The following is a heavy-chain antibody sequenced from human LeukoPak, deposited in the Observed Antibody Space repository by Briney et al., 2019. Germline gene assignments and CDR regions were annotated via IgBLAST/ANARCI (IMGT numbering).Heavy chain of an antibody. CDR2: VYHSGPT. J-gene: IGHJ4*02. CDR3: ARNGGNSDLDY. CDR1: GASISSIGC. Sequence: SETLSLTCTVSGASISSIGCWTWVRQPPGKGLEWVGEVYHSGPTNYNPSLKSRVTMSVDKSKNQFSLKLSSVTAADTAVYYCARNGGNSDLDYWGQGTLVTVSS. D-gene: IGHD4-23*01. V-gene: IGHV4-4*02.